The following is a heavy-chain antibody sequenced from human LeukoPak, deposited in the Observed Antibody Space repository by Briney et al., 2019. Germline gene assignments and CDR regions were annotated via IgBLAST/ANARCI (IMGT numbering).Heavy chain of an antibody. CDR2: ISSSGSAI. CDR3: ARDPTDYYYMDV. V-gene: IGHV3-48*01. D-gene: IGHD4-17*01. Sequence: GGSLRLSCAASGFTFSTYIMNWVRQAPGKGLEWVSYISSSGSAIYYADSVKGRFTISRDNAKNSLSLQMISLRAEDTAVYYCARDPTDYYYMDVWGKGTTVTVSS. J-gene: IGHJ6*03. CDR1: GFTFSTYI.